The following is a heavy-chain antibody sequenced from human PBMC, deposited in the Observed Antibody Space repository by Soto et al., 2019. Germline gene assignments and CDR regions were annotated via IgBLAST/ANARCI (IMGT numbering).Heavy chain of an antibody. D-gene: IGHD5-12*01. CDR2: IIPILGIA. J-gene: IGHJ4*02. CDR1: GGTFSSYT. CDR3: ARGHSGYDL. V-gene: IGHV1-69*02. Sequence: QVQLVQSGAEVKKPGSSVKVSCKASGGTFSSYTISWVRQAPGQGLEWMGRIIPILGIANYAQKFQGRVTXXADKSTSTAYMELSSLRSEDTAVYYCARGHSGYDLWGQGTLVTVSS.